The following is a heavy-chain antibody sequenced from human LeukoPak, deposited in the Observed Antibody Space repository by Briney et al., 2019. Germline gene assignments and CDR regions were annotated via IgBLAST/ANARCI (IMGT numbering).Heavy chain of an antibody. CDR2: FDPEDGET. V-gene: IGHV1-24*01. Sequence: WASVKVSCRVSGYTLTELSMHWVRQAPGKGLEWMGGFDPEDGETIYAQKFQGRVTMTEDTSTDTAYMELSSLRSEDTAVYYCATVSPGIAAAGNYYYYYYMDVWGKGTTVTVSS. D-gene: IGHD6-13*01. CDR1: GYTLTELS. J-gene: IGHJ6*03. CDR3: ATVSPGIAAAGNYYYYYYMDV.